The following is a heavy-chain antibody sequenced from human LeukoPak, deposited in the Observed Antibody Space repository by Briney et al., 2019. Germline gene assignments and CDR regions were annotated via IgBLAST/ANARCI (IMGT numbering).Heavy chain of an antibody. CDR2: ISWNSENI. Sequence: PGRSLRLSCAASGFTFDDYAMHWVRQAPGKGLEWVSGISWNSENIDYADSVKGRFTISRDNAKKSLYLQMNSLRAEDTAFYYCVKDMSAMAGTGGDYWGQGTLVTVSS. V-gene: IGHV3-9*01. D-gene: IGHD6-19*01. CDR1: GFTFDDYA. J-gene: IGHJ4*02. CDR3: VKDMSAMAGTGGDY.